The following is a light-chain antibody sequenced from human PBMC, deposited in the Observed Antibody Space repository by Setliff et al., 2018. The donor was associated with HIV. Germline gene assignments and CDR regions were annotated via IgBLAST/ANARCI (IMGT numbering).Light chain of an antibody. CDR2: AVS. J-gene: IGLJ1*01. Sequence: QSALTQPRSVSGSPGQSVTISCTGTSSDVGGYNYVSWYHQHPGKAPKLMIYAVSNRPSGVSNRFSGSKSGNTASLTISGLQAEDEADYYCSSYTSSTALYVFGTGTKATVL. CDR3: SSYTSSTALYV. CDR1: SSDVGGYNY. V-gene: IGLV2-14*01.